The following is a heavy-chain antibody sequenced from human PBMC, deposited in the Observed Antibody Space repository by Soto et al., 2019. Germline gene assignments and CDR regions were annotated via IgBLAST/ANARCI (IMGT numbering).Heavy chain of an antibody. CDR2: ISGSGGTT. CDR1: GFTFSSYA. D-gene: IGHD3-10*01. J-gene: IGHJ4*02. V-gene: IGHV3-23*01. CDR3: AKDRNINMVPTLPFDY. Sequence: GGSLRLSCAASGFTFSSYAMSWVRQAPGKGLEWVSDISGSGGTTYYADSVKGRFTISRDSSKNTLYLQMNSLRAEDTAVYYCAKDRNINMVPTLPFDYWGQGTLVTVSS.